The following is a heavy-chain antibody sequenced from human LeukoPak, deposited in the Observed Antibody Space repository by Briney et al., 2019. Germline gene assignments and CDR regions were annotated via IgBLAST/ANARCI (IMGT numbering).Heavy chain of an antibody. D-gene: IGHD2-2*01. CDR2: IIPILGIA. V-gene: IGHV1-69*02. CDR3: AMSSGYCSSTSCSRRAEYFQH. J-gene: IGHJ1*01. CDR1: GGTFSSYT. Sequence: SVKVSCKASGGTFSSYTISWVRQAPGQGLEWMGRIIPILGIANYAKKFQGRVTITADKSTSTAYMELSSLRSEDTAVYYCAMSSGYCSSTSCSRRAEYFQHWGQGTLVTVSS.